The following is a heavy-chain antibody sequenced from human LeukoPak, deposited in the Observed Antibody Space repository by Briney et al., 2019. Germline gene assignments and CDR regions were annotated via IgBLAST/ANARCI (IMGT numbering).Heavy chain of an antibody. J-gene: IGHJ5*02. CDR1: GGSISSYY. D-gene: IGHD3-16*01. Sequence: SETLSLTCTVSGGSISSYYWSWIRQPAGKGLEWIGRIYTSGSTNYNPSLKSRVTMSVDTSKNQFSVKLSSVTAADTAVYYCARPNYDYVWGSYPDSCWFDPWGQGTLVTVSS. V-gene: IGHV4-4*07. CDR3: ARPNYDYVWGSYPDSCWFDP. CDR2: IYTSGST.